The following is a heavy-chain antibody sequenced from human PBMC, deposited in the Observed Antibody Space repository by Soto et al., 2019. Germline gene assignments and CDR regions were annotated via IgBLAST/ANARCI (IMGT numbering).Heavy chain of an antibody. CDR3: AKDLIAARTF. CDR2: FSGRGENT. D-gene: IGHD6-6*01. CDR1: GFTFSNYA. V-gene: IGHV3-23*01. Sequence: GGSLRLSCAASGFTFSNYAMNWVRQVPGKGLEWVSAFSGRGENTYYADSVKGRFTISRDNSKNTLYLQMNSLRAEDTAVYYCAKDLIAARTFWGQGTQVTVSS. J-gene: IGHJ4*02.